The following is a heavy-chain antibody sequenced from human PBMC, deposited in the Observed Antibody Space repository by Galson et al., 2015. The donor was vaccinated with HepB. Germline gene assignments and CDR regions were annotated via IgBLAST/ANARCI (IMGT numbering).Heavy chain of an antibody. CDR1: RFTFSNYG. D-gene: IGHD5-12*01. J-gene: IGHJ4*02. Sequence: SLRLSCAASRFTFSNYGMNWVRQAPGKGLEWVSYISSSVNFIHYADSVKGRFTISRVNAKNSLFLQMGSLRDEDTAVYYCARVEGAGHIMATGEFDYWGQGTLVTVSS. CDR3: ARVEGAGHIMATGEFDY. V-gene: IGHV3-48*02. CDR2: ISSSVNFI.